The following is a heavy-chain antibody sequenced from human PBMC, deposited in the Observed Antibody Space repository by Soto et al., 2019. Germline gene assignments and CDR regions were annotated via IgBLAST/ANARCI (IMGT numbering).Heavy chain of an antibody. CDR3: AVRGSDTSKGLLG. J-gene: IGHJ4*02. V-gene: IGHV1-18*01. CDR1: GYSFLYYA. D-gene: IGHD6-19*01. CDR2: ISPYNANT. Sequence: QVQLVQSGGEVREPGASVKVSCKASGYSFLYYAISWVRQDHGQGLEWLGWISPYNANTKYGERVQGRVTITTDTATSTAYLELRSLTSDDTAVYYCAVRGSDTSKGLLGWGQGTLVTVSS.